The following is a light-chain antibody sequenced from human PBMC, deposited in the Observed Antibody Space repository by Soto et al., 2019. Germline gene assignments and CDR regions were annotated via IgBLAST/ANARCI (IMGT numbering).Light chain of an antibody. CDR2: GAS. CDR1: QSVSSNY. J-gene: IGKJ1*01. V-gene: IGKV3-20*01. CDR3: QQYGSSPWT. Sequence: EIVLTQSPGTLSLSPGERATPSCRASQSVSSNYLAWYQQKPGQAPRLLIYGASSRATGIPARFSGSGSGTEFTLTISRLEPEDFAVYYCQQYGSSPWTFGQGTKVDIK.